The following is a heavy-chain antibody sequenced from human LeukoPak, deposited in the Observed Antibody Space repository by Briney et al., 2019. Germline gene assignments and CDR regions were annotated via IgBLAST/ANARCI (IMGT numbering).Heavy chain of an antibody. CDR3: ARGRGTESPNNWFDP. D-gene: IGHD2-15*01. CDR2: IYYGGST. J-gene: IGHJ5*02. Sequence: PSETLSLTCTVSGGSITNYYLSWIRQPPGRGLEWIGYIYYGGSTVYNPSLKSRVTISVDTSKNQFSLKLSSVTAADTAVYYCARGRGTESPNNWFDPWGQGTLVTVSS. CDR1: GGSITNYY. V-gene: IGHV4-59*12.